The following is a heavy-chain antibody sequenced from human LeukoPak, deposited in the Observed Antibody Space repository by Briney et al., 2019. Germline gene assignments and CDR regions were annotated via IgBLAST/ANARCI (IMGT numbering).Heavy chain of an antibody. Sequence: SVKVSCKASGGTFSSYTISWVRQAPGQGLEWMGRIIPILGIANYAQKFQGRVTITADKSTSTAYMVLSSLRSEDTAVYYRARVGYSNYFDYWGQGTLVTVSS. J-gene: IGHJ4*02. D-gene: IGHD4-11*01. CDR1: GGTFSSYT. CDR2: IIPILGIA. CDR3: ARVGYSNYFDY. V-gene: IGHV1-69*02.